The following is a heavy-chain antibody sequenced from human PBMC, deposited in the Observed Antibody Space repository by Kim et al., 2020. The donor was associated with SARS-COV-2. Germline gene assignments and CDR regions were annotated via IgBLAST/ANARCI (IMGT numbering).Heavy chain of an antibody. Sequence: SPSFQGQVTSSADKSISTAYLQWSSLKASDTAMYYCARRRSQLAHWGFDYWGQGTLVTVSS. J-gene: IGHJ4*02. CDR3: ARRRSQLAHWGFDY. D-gene: IGHD6-6*01. V-gene: IGHV5-51*01.